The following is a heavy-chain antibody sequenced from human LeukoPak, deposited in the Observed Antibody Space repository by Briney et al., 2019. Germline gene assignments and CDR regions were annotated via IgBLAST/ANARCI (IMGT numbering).Heavy chain of an antibody. Sequence: ASVKVSRKASGYTFTSYDINWVRQATGQGLEWMGWMNPNSGNTGYAQKFQGRVTMTRNTSISTAYMELSSLRSEDTAVYYCAVTFSGSYATDDYWGQGTLVTVSS. D-gene: IGHD3-16*01. CDR3: AVTFSGSYATDDY. CDR1: GYTFTSYD. V-gene: IGHV1-8*01. J-gene: IGHJ4*02. CDR2: MNPNSGNT.